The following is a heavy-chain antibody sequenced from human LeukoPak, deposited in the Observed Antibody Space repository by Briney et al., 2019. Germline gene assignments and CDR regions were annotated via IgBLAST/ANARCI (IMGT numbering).Heavy chain of an antibody. CDR1: GFTFSSYS. Sequence: PGGSLRLSCAASGFTFSSYSMNWVRQAPGKGLEWVSSISSSSSYIYYADSVKGRFTISRDNAKNSLYLQMNSLRAEDTALYYCAREGGYCSGGSCYSVSHYYYYMDVWGKGTTVTVSS. J-gene: IGHJ6*03. D-gene: IGHD2-15*01. V-gene: IGHV3-21*04. CDR2: ISSSSSYI. CDR3: AREGGYCSGGSCYSVSHYYYYMDV.